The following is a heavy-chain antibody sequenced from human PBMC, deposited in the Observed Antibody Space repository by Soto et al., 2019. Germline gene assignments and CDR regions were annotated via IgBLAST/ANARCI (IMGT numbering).Heavy chain of an antibody. Sequence: EVQLLESGGGLVQPGGSLRLSCAASGFTFSSYATSWVRQAPGKGLEWVSAISGSGGSTYYADSVKGRFTISRDNSKNTLYLQMNSLRAEDTAVYYCAKVVYGDYYYYGMDVWGQGTTVTVSS. CDR3: AKVVYGDYYYYGMDV. V-gene: IGHV3-23*01. CDR1: GFTFSSYA. CDR2: ISGSGGST. D-gene: IGHD4-17*01. J-gene: IGHJ6*02.